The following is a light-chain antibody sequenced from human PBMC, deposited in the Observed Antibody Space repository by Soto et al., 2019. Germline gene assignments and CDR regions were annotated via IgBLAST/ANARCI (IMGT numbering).Light chain of an antibody. CDR3: QQRYDWPPT. V-gene: IGKV3-11*01. Sequence: EIVVTQSPATLSLSPGERATLSCRASQSVNRHFTWYQQKPGQAPRLLIYDTSDRATGIPDRFSGGGSGTAFTLTIRSLEPEDFAVYYCQQRYDWPPTFGQGTKVE. CDR1: QSVNRH. J-gene: IGKJ1*01. CDR2: DTS.